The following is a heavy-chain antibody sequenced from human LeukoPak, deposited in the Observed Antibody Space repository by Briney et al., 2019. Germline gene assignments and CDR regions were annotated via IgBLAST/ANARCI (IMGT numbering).Heavy chain of an antibody. CDR1: GFTFSSYA. CDR2: ISYDGSNK. D-gene: IGHD6-13*01. CDR3: ARAGIAAAAPDY. J-gene: IGHJ4*02. Sequence: PGGSLRLSCAASGFTFSSYAMRWVRQDPGKGLEWVAVISYDGSNKYYADSVKGRFTISRDNSKNTLYLQMNSLRAEDTAVYYCARAGIAAAAPDYWGQGTLVTVSS. V-gene: IGHV3-30-3*01.